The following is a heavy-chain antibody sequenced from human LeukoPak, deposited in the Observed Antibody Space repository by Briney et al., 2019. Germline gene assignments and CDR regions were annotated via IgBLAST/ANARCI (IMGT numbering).Heavy chain of an antibody. V-gene: IGHV5-51*01. Sequence: PGESLKISCKGSGYSFTSYWIGWVRQMPGKGLEWMGIIYPGDSDTRYSPSFQGQVTISADKSISTAYLQWSSLKASDTATYYCVRHYDSTPYGTRNFMVYPDFWGQGTLVTVSS. CDR1: GYSFTSYW. CDR3: VRHYDSTPYGTRNFMVYPDF. CDR2: IYPGDSDT. D-gene: IGHD3-22*01. J-gene: IGHJ4*02.